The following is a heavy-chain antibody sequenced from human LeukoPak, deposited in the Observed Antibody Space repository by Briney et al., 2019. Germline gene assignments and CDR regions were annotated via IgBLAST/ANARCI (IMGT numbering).Heavy chain of an antibody. Sequence: ASVKVSCKASGYTFTSYYMHWVRQAPGQGLERMGIINPSGGSTSYAQKFQGRVTMTRDTSTSTVYMELSSLRSEDTAVYYCARLAYCGGDCYSNDYWGQGTLVTVSS. CDR1: GYTFTSYY. CDR2: INPSGGST. J-gene: IGHJ4*02. CDR3: ARLAYCGGDCYSNDY. V-gene: IGHV1-46*01. D-gene: IGHD2-21*02.